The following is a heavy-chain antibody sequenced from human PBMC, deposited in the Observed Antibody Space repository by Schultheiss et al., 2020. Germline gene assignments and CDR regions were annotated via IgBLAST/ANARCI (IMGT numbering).Heavy chain of an antibody. J-gene: IGHJ3*02. D-gene: IGHD3-10*01. Sequence: ASVKVSCKASGYTFTSYYMHWVRQAPGQGLEWMGIINPNSGGTNYAQKFQGRVTMTRDTSISTAYMELSRLRSEDTAVYYCATDSGSLGIIYLDAFDIWGQGTMVTVSS. CDR1: GYTFTSYY. CDR3: ATDSGSLGIIYLDAFDI. CDR2: INPNSGGT. V-gene: IGHV1-2*02.